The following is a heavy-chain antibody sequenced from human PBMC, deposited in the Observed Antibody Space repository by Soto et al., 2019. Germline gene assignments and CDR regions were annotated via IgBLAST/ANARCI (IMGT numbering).Heavy chain of an antibody. CDR1: GFTFSAVY. V-gene: IGHV3-11*05. D-gene: IGHD3-10*01. CDR2: ISSSGTSA. J-gene: IGHJ4*02. Sequence: QVQLEESGGGLVKPGGSLRLSCAASGFTFSAVYMSWIRQAPKKGLEYISYISSSGTSANYADSVKGRFTISRDNAKNSLYLHFISLRAEDTAVYYCSRDRGEVTGQDLDYWGQGALVTVSS. CDR3: SRDRGEVTGQDLDY.